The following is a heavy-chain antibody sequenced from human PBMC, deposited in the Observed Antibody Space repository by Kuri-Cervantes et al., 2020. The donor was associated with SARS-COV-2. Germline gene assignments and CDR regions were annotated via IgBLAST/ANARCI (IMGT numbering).Heavy chain of an antibody. J-gene: IGHJ6*02. Sequence: ASVKVSCKASGYTFTSYYMHWVRQAPGQGLEWMGIINPSGGSTSYAQKFQGRVTMTRDTSTSTVYMELSSLRSEDTAVYYCARGSGSSPRIELYYYYYGMDVWGQGTTVTVSS. CDR1: GYTFTSYY. V-gene: IGHV1-46*01. CDR3: ARGSGSSPRIELYYYYYGMDV. D-gene: IGHD6-6*01. CDR2: INPSGGST.